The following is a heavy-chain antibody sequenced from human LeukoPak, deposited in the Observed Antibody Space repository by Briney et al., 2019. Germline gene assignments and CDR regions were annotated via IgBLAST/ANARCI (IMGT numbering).Heavy chain of an antibody. V-gene: IGHV3-74*01. J-gene: IGHJ6*03. D-gene: IGHD4-17*01. CDR2: INSDGSST. CDR3: ARSMTTVTTYYYYYMDV. Sequence: PGGSLRLSCAASGFTFSSYWMHWVRQAPGKGLVWVSRINSDGSSTSYADSVEGRFTISRDNSKNTLYLQMNSLRAEDTAVYYCARSMTTVTTYYYYYMDVWGKGTTVTVSS. CDR1: GFTFSSYW.